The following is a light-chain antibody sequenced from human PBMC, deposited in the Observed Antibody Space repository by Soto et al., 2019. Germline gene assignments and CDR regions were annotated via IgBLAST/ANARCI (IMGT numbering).Light chain of an antibody. CDR1: QSIRSNY. CDR2: GAS. J-gene: IGKJ1*01. Sequence: EIVLTQSPGTLYLSPGEGATLSCRASQSIRSNYLAWDQQKPGQAPRLLIYGASSRATGIPERFSGSGSGTDCTLTISRQEPEDFAVYYCQQLGTFGQGTKVEIK. V-gene: IGKV3-20*01. CDR3: QQLGT.